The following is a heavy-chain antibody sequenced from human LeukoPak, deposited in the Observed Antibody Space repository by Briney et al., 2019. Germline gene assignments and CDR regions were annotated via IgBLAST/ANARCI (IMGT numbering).Heavy chain of an antibody. Sequence: ASVKVSCKASGGTFSSYAISWVRQAPGQGLEWMGGIIPIFGTANYAQKFQGRVTITADESTSAAYMELSSLRSEDTAVYYCARDIVVVPAAIGAFDIWGPGTMVTVSS. CDR2: IIPIFGTA. CDR3: ARDIVVVPAAIGAFDI. D-gene: IGHD2-2*01. CDR1: GGTFSSYA. J-gene: IGHJ3*02. V-gene: IGHV1-69*01.